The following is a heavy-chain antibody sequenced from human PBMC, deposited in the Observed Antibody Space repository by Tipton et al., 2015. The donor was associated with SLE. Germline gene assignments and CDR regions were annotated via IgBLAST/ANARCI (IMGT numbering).Heavy chain of an antibody. CDR3: ARSVLAYRSGGFDY. Sequence: TLSLTCSVSGGSISSGHYNWNWIRQPAGKGLEWIGRIYSSGTTSYNPSLKSRVTISRGASKNQFSLTLTSVAAADTAVYYCARSVLAYRSGGFDYWGQGTLVTVSS. CDR1: GGSISSGHYN. CDR2: IYSSGTT. J-gene: IGHJ4*02. V-gene: IGHV4-61*02. D-gene: IGHD2-15*01.